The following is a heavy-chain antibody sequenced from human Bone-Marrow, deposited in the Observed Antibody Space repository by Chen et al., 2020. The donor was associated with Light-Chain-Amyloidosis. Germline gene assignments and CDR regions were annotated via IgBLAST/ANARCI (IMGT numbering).Heavy chain of an antibody. D-gene: IGHD5-12*01. CDR2: INPDGTRV. J-gene: IGHJ4*02. CDR3: SREFTGYDDY. V-gene: IGHV3-74*01. Sequence: DVQLLESGGGLVQPGGSRRPSCAASGFTFRTSWMHWVRQAPGKGLVWVSRINPDGTRVDYADSVRGRFTISRDDAKSTVYLQMNSLRAEDTAVYYCSREFTGYDDYWGQGTLVTVSS. CDR1: GFTFRTSW.